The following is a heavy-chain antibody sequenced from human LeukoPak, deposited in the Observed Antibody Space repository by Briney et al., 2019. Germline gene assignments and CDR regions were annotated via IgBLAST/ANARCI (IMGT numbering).Heavy chain of an antibody. J-gene: IGHJ3*02. V-gene: IGHV4-34*01. CDR1: GGSFSGYY. Sequence: PSETLSLTCAVYGGSFSGYYWSWIRQPPGKGLEWIGEINHSGSTNYNPSLKSRVTISVDTSKNQFSLKLSSVTAADTAVYYCARGRGDFWSGYYKKYPVDAFDIWGQGTMVTVSS. CDR3: ARGRGDFWSGYYKKYPVDAFDI. D-gene: IGHD3-3*01. CDR2: INHSGST.